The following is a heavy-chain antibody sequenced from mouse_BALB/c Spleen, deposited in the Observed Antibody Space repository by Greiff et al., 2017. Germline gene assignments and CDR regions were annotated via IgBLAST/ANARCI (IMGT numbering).Heavy chain of an antibody. V-gene: IGHV1S29*02. CDR2: IYPYNGGT. D-gene: IGHD2-4*01. J-gene: IGHJ3*01. Sequence: EVKVEESGPELVKPGASVKISCKASGYTFTDYNMHWVKQSHGKSLEWIGYIYPYNGGTGYNQKFKSKATLTVDNSSSTAYMELRSLTSEDSAVYYCLYYDYDWFAYWGQGTLVTVSA. CDR1: GYTFTDYN. CDR3: LYYDYDWFAY.